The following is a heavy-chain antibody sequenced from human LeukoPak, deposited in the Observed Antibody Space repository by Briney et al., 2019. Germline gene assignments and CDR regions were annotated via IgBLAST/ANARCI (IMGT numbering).Heavy chain of an antibody. V-gene: IGHV3-23*01. Sequence: GGSLRLSCAASGFPFSTDAMTWVRQAPGKGLEWVSAISGDGVYTYYTDSVKGRFTASRDNSKNTLYLQMNSLRAEDTAVYYCAKFARVVLRFLEWSYFDYWGQGTLVTVSS. J-gene: IGHJ4*02. CDR1: GFPFSTDA. CDR2: ISGDGVYT. D-gene: IGHD3-3*01. CDR3: AKFARVVLRFLEWSYFDY.